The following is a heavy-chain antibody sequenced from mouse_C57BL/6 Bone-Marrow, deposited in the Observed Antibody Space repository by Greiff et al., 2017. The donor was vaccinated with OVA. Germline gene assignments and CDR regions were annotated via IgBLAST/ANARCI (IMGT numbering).Heavy chain of an antibody. Sequence: EVQLVESGGGLVQPGGSMKLSCAASGFTFSDAWMDWVRQSPEKGLEWVAEIRNKANNHATYYAESVKGRFTISRDDSKSSVYLQMNSLRAEDTGIYYCTRGWGKDAMDYWGQGTSVTVSS. V-gene: IGHV6-6*01. CDR3: TRGWGKDAMDY. CDR1: GFTFSDAW. D-gene: IGHD2-1*01. J-gene: IGHJ4*01. CDR2: IRNKANNHAT.